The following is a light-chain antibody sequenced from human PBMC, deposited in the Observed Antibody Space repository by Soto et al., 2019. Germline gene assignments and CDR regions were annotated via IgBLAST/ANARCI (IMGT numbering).Light chain of an antibody. CDR2: GAS. Sequence: EIVLTQSPGTLSLSPGERATLSCRASQSLSSNSLAWYQQKPGQAPRLLIYGASTRATGIPDRFSGSGSGTDFTLTITRLEPEDFAVYYCSHYGTSVPYTFGQGTRLEIK. CDR3: SHYGTSVPYT. J-gene: IGKJ5*01. V-gene: IGKV3-20*01. CDR1: QSLSSNS.